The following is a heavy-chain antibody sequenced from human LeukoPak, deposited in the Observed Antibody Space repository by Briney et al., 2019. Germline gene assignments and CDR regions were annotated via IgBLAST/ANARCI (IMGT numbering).Heavy chain of an antibody. CDR1: GLTFSSYS. V-gene: IGHV3-23*01. J-gene: IGHJ4*02. CDR2: VSGSGGST. Sequence: GGSLRLSCAASGLTFSSYSISWVRQAPGKGLEWVSAVSGSGGSTYYADSVKGRFTISRDNSKNTLYLQMNSLRAEDTAVYYCAKVEADYYGSGRDFDYWGQGTLVTVSS. CDR3: AKVEADYYGSGRDFDY. D-gene: IGHD3-10*01.